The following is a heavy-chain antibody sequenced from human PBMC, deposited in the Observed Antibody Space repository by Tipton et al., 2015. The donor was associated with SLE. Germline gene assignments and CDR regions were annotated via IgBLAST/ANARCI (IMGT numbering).Heavy chain of an antibody. D-gene: IGHD5-24*01. V-gene: IGHV4-59*01. CDR3: ARAGDLRDGFNFALDY. Sequence: LRLSCSVSGGSITSYHWTWIRQSPGKGLEWIGNVYYTGSANYNPSLKSRLTISVDTSKNQFSLTLTSVTAADTAVYYCARAGDLRDGFNFALDYWGQGTLVTVSS. J-gene: IGHJ4*02. CDR1: GGSITSYH. CDR2: VYYTGSA.